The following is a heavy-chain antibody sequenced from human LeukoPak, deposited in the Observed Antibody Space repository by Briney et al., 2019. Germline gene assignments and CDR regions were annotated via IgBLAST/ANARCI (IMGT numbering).Heavy chain of an antibody. CDR3: AKDRHFWSGEPGSY. J-gene: IGHJ4*02. CDR2: ISSSSSTI. Sequence: GGSLRLSCAASGFTFSSYSMNWVRQAPGKGLEWVSYISSSSSTIYYADSVKGRFTISRDNAKNTLYLQMNSLRAEDTAVYYCAKDRHFWSGEPGSYWGQGTLVTVSS. D-gene: IGHD3-3*02. V-gene: IGHV3-48*01. CDR1: GFTFSSYS.